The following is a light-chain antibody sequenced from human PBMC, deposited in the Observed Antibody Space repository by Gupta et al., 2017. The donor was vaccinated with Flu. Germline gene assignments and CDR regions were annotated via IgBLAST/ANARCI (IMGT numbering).Light chain of an antibody. CDR1: QSISSY. CDR2: AAS. J-gene: IGKJ2*01. Sequence: DMQMTQPPSTLSASVGDRVTITCRASQSISSYLNLYQQKPGKAPKLLIYAASSSQSGVPSRFSGSGSGSDFTLTISSLQPEDFATYYCQQSYSTPTFGQGTKLEIK. CDR3: QQSYSTPT. V-gene: IGKV1-39*01.